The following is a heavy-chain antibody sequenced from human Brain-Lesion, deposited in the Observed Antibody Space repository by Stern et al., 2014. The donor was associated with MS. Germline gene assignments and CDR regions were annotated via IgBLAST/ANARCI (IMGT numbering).Heavy chain of an antibody. CDR2: SDHSGST. CDR1: GGSISSSNW. D-gene: IGHD6-13*01. Sequence: QVQLVQSGPGLVKPSGTLSLTCAVSGGSISSSNWWSWVRQSPGKGLEWIGESDHSGSTIYNPSLKSRVTVSVAKSKNRFSLNLRSVIAADTAVYFCARFPASRPHVFDSWGQGTLVTVSS. V-gene: IGHV4-4*02. J-gene: IGHJ4*02. CDR3: ARFPASRPHVFDS.